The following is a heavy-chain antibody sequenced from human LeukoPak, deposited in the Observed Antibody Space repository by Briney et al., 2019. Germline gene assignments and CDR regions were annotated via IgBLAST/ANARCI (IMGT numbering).Heavy chain of an antibody. D-gene: IGHD6-13*01. Sequence: PSETLSLTCAVYGGSFSGYYWSWIRQPPGKGLEWIGSIYHSGSTYYNPSLKGRVTISVDTSKNQFPLKLSSVTAADTAVYYCASPASSSWNNFDYWGQGTLVTVSS. CDR2: IYHSGST. CDR3: ASPASSSWNNFDY. V-gene: IGHV4-34*01. CDR1: GGSFSGYY. J-gene: IGHJ4*02.